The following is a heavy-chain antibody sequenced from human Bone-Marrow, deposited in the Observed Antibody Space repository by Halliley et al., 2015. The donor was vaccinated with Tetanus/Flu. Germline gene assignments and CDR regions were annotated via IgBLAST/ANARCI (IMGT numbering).Heavy chain of an antibody. CDR3: VKGGATLLFAFDI. CDR1: GFTFNMYA. J-gene: IGHJ3*02. Sequence: SLRLSCSASGFTFNMYAMHWVRQAPGKGLESVSSITSNAESTYYTDSVKDRFTISRDNSKNTLYLQMSSLRPEDTAVYYCVKGGATLLFAFDIWGQGTVVTGSS. CDR2: ITSNAEST. D-gene: IGHD1-26*01. V-gene: IGHV3-64D*09.